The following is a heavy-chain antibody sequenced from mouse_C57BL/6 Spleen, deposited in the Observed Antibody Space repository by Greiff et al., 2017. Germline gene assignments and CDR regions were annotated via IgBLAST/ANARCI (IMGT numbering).Heavy chain of an antibody. CDR3: ARDPGLLRDYYAMDY. D-gene: IGHD2-3*01. Sequence: EVKLMESGGGLVKSGGSLKLSCAASGFTFSSYAMSWVRQTPEKRLEWVATISDGGSYTYYPDNVKGRFTISRDNAKNNLYLQMSHLKSEDTAMYYCARDPGLLRDYYAMDYWGQGTSVTVSS. CDR2: ISDGGSYT. V-gene: IGHV5-4*01. J-gene: IGHJ4*01. CDR1: GFTFSSYA.